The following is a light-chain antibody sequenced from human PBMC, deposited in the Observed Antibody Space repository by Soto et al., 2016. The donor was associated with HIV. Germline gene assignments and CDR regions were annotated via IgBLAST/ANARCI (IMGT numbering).Light chain of an antibody. Sequence: AIQLTQSPSSLSASVGDRVTITCRASPGIRTALAWYQQKPAKAPRLLIYDVYSLQSGVPSRFSGSRSGTDFTLTISSLQPEDFATYYCQQFNSYLWTFGQGTKVEIK. J-gene: IGKJ1*01. CDR1: PGIRTA. CDR2: DVY. V-gene: IGKV1-13*02. CDR3: QQFNSYLWT.